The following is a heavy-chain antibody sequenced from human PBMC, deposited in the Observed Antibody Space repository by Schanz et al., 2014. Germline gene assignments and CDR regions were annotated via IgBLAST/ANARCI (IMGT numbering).Heavy chain of an antibody. D-gene: IGHD3-10*02. CDR3: AKNQYDDVDLSSFYFDV. Sequence: EVQLLESGGGLVQPGGSLRLSCASSGFSFTTYAMSWVRQAPGKGLEWVSSFNDGGVNKYYADSVKGRFTISSDNSKSTLYLQMSSLRAEDTAIYYCAKNQYDDVDLSSFYFDVWGQGTLVTVSS. CDR1: GFSFTTYA. J-gene: IGHJ4*02. V-gene: IGHV3-23*01. CDR2: FNDGGVNK.